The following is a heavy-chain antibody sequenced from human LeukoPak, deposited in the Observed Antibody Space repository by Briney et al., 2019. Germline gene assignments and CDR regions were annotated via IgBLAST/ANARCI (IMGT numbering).Heavy chain of an antibody. V-gene: IGHV3-9*01. CDR1: GFTFDDYA. D-gene: IGHD1-26*01. Sequence: PGRSLRLSCAASGFTFDDYAMHWVRQAPGKGLEWVSGISWNSGSIGYADSVKGRFTISRDNAKNSLYLQMNSLRAEDTALYYCAKGSGSHQLKPFDYWGQGTLVTVSS. J-gene: IGHJ4*02. CDR2: ISWNSGSI. CDR3: AKGSGSHQLKPFDY.